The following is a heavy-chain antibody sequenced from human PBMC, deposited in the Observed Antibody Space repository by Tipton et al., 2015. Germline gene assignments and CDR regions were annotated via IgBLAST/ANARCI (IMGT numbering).Heavy chain of an antibody. V-gene: IGHV4-34*01. CDR2: INHSGYT. CDR3: ARERENSYGSFDL. CDR1: GFTFSSYV. J-gene: IGHJ4*02. D-gene: IGHD5-18*01. Sequence: LRLSCAASGFTFSSYVMSWVRQAPGKGLEWIGEINHSGYTNYNPSLKTRVTISEDTSKNQFSLKLNSVTAADTARYYCARERENSYGSFDLWGQGALVTVSS.